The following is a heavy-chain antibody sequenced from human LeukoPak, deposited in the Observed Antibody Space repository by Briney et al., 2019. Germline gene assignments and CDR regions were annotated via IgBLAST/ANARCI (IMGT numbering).Heavy chain of an antibody. J-gene: IGHJ4*02. D-gene: IGHD3-3*01. CDR3: ARDGPTLYYDFWSGYYPSFDY. CDR1: GFTFSGYW. CDR2: IKQDGSEK. V-gene: IGHV3-7*05. Sequence: GGSLRLSCAASGFTFSGYWMSWVRQAPGKGLEWVANIKQDGSEKYYVDSVKGRFTISRDNAKNSLYLQMNSLRAEDTAVYYCARDGPTLYYDFWSGYYPSFDYWGQGTLVTVSS.